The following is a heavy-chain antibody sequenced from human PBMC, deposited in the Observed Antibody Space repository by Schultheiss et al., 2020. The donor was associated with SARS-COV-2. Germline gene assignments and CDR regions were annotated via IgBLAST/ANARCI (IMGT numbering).Heavy chain of an antibody. CDR2: FYYSGST. V-gene: IGHV4-39*01. CDR3: AGSSSWSYYFDY. D-gene: IGHD6-13*01. CDR1: GGSISSYY. J-gene: IGHJ4*02. Sequence: SETLSLTCTVSGGSISSYYWGWIRQPPGKGLEWIGSFYYSGSTYYNPSLKSRVTISVDTSKNQFSLKLSSVTAADTAVYYCAGSSSWSYYFDYWGQGTLVTVSS.